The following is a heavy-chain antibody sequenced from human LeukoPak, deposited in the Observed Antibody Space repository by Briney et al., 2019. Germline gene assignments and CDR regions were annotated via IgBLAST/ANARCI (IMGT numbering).Heavy chain of an antibody. V-gene: IGHV1-69*05. D-gene: IGHD4-17*01. J-gene: IGHJ4*02. CDR1: GGTFSSYA. CDR3: ARGDYGDYNLFDY. CDR2: IIPIFGTA. Sequence: EASVKVSCKASGGTFSSYAISWVRQAPGQGLEWMGGIIPIFGTANYAQKFQGRVTITTDESTSTAYMELSSLRSEDTAVYYCARGDYGDYNLFDYWGQGTLVTVSS.